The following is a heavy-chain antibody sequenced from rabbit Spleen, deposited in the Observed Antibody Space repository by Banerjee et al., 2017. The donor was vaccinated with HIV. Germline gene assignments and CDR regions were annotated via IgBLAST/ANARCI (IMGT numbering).Heavy chain of an antibody. V-gene: IGHV1S40*01. D-gene: IGHD2-1*01. CDR1: GFSFSSSYY. Sequence: QTLEESGGDLVEPGASLTLTCTASGFSFSSSYYMCWVRQAPGKGLECIACIYNGDSSTNYATWAKGRFPISKTSSTTVTLQMTSLTGADTATYFCARGSATMTMMITRFFFNMWGPGTLVTVS. CDR2: IYNGDSST. CDR3: ARGSATMTMMITRFFFNM. J-gene: IGHJ4*01.